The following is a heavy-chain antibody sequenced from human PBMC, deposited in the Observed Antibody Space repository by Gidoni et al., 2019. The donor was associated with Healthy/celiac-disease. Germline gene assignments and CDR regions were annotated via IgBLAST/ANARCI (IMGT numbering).Heavy chain of an antibody. V-gene: IGHV4-61*02. CDR1: GGSISSGSYY. D-gene: IGHD1-26*01. CDR2: IYTSGST. Sequence: QVQLQESGPGLVQPSQTLSLTCTVPGGSISSGSYYWSWIRQPAGKGLEWIGRIYTSGSTNYNPSLKSRVTISVDTSKNQFSLKLSSVTAADTAVYYCASQLVTEVGGASFDYWGQGTLVTVSS. CDR3: ASQLVTEVGGASFDY. J-gene: IGHJ4*02.